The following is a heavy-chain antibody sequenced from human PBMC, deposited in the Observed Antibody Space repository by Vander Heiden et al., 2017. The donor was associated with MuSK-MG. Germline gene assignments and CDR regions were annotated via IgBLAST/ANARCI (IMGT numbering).Heavy chain of an antibody. CDR2: IYYSGST. V-gene: IGHV4-39*01. J-gene: IGHJ5*02. CDR1: GGSISSSSYY. CDR3: ARRSIVGATVGWFDP. D-gene: IGHD1-26*01. Sequence: QLQLHESGPGLVKPSETLSLTCTVSGGSISSSSYYWGWIRQPPGKGLEWIGSIYYSGSTYYNPSLKSRVTISVDTSKNQFSLKLSSVTAADTAVYYCARRSIVGATVGWFDPWGQGTLVTVSS.